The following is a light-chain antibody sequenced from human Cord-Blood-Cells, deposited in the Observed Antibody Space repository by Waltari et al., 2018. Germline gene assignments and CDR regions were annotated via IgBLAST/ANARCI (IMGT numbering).Light chain of an antibody. Sequence: DIQMTQSPSSLSASVGDRVTITCQASQDISNCLNWQQKKPEEAPKLLIYDASNLETGVPSMCSGSGSGTDFTITISSLQPEDIATYYWQHYDNLPLTFGGGTKVEIK. CDR2: DAS. J-gene: IGKJ4*01. V-gene: IGKV1-33*01. CDR3: QHYDNLPLT. CDR1: QDISNC.